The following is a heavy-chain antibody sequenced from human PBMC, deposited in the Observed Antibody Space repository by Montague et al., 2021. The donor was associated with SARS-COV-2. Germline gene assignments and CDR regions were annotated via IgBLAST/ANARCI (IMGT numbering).Heavy chain of an antibody. V-gene: IGHV4-59*01. CDR1: SGSISNYY. CDR3: ARGGATYYYDTSGYVNAFDT. Sequence: SETLSLTCTVSSGSISNYYWSWIRQPPGKGLEWIGYIYYNGYTNYNPSLKSRVTISVDTPKNQFSLRLSSVTAAGTAVYFCARGGATYYYDTSGYVNAFDTWGQGTMVTVSS. D-gene: IGHD3-22*01. J-gene: IGHJ3*02. CDR2: IYYNGYT.